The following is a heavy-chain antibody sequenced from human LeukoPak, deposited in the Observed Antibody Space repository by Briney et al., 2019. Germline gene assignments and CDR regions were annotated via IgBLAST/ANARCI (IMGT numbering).Heavy chain of an antibody. Sequence: GESLKISCKGSGYSFTSYWIGWVRQMPGKGLEWMGIICPGDSDTRYSPSFQGQVTISADKSISTAYLQWSSLKASDTAMYYCARRSYYYDSSGYYYYYGMDVWGQGTTVTVSS. CDR2: ICPGDSDT. V-gene: IGHV5-51*01. CDR1: GYSFTSYW. D-gene: IGHD3-22*01. J-gene: IGHJ6*02. CDR3: ARRSYYYDSSGYYYYYGMDV.